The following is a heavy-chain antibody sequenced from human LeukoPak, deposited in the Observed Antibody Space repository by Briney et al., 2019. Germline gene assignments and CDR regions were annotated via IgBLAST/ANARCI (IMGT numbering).Heavy chain of an antibody. D-gene: IGHD5-12*01. J-gene: IGHJ4*02. V-gene: IGHV1-69*13. CDR3: ASSARTVATVTFDY. CDR2: IIPIFGTA. Sequence: SVKVSCKASGGTFSSYAISWVRQAPRQGLEWMGGIIPIFGTANYAQKFQGRVTITADESTSAAYMELSSLRSEDTAVYYCASSARTVATVTFDYWGQGTLVTVSS. CDR1: GGTFSSYA.